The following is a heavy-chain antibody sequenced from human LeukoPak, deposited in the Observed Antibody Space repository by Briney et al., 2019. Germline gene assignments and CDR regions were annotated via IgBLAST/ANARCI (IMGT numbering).Heavy chain of an antibody. Sequence: GGSLRLSCAASGFTFDDYGMSWVRQAPGKGLEWVSGINWNGGSTVYADSVKGRFTISRDNAKNSLYLQMNSLRAEDTALYYCARSRAREVAGPDAFDIWGQGTMVTVSS. V-gene: IGHV3-20*04. D-gene: IGHD6-19*01. CDR1: GFTFDDYG. CDR3: ARSRAREVAGPDAFDI. J-gene: IGHJ3*02. CDR2: INWNGGST.